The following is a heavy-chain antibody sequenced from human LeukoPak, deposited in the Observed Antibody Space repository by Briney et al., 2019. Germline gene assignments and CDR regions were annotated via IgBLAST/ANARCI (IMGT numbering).Heavy chain of an antibody. D-gene: IGHD2-21*02. CDR3: ARAVNCGGDCYTKYYFDY. J-gene: IGHJ4*02. V-gene: IGHV1-2*06. CDR2: INPNSGGT. CDR1: GYTFTGYY. Sequence: ASVKVSCKASGYTFTGYYMHWVRQAPGQGLEWMGRINPNSGGTNYAQKFQGRVTMTRDTSISTAYMELRRLRSDDTAVYYCARAVNCGGDCYTKYYFDYWGQRTLVTVSS.